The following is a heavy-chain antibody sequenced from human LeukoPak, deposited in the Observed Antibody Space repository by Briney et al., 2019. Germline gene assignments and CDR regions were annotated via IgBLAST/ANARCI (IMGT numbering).Heavy chain of an antibody. Sequence: SETLSLTCAVSGYSISSAYNWDWIRQPPGKGLEWIGSIYNSGSTYYNPSLKSRVTISVDTSKNQFSLKLYFVTAADTAVYYCARRPYCSGGSCYSAYYFDYWGQGTLVTVSS. D-gene: IGHD2-15*01. CDR3: ARRPYCSGGSCYSAYYFDY. CDR1: GYSISSAYN. CDR2: IYNSGST. J-gene: IGHJ4*02. V-gene: IGHV4-38-2*01.